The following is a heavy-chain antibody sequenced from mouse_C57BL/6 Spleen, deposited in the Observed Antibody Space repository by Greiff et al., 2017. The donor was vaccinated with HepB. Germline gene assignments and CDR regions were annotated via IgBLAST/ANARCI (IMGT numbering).Heavy chain of an antibody. CDR1: GYTFTSYW. J-gene: IGHJ1*03. D-gene: IGHD1-1*01. CDR3: ASPPYYYGSSYGYFDV. Sequence: QVQLKQSGTELVKPGASVKLSCKASGYTFTSYWMHWVKQRPGQGLEWIGNINPSNGGTNYNEKFKSKATLTVDKSSSTAYMQLSSLTSEDSAVYYCASPPYYYGSSYGYFDVWGTGTTVTVSS. CDR2: INPSNGGT. V-gene: IGHV1-53*01.